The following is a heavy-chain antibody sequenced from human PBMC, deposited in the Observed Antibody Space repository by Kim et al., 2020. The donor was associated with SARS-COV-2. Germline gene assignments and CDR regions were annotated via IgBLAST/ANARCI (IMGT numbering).Heavy chain of an antibody. J-gene: IGHJ6*02. D-gene: IGHD7-27*01. CDR1: GFTFSSYG. CDR3: ASNLGPGGYYYYGMDV. Sequence: GGSLKLSCAASGFTFSSYGMHWVRQAPGKGLEWVAVIWYDGSNKYYADSVKGRFTISRDNSKNTLYLQMNSLRAKDTAVYYCASNLGPGGYYYYGMDVWGQGTTVTVSS. V-gene: IGHV3-33*08. CDR2: IWYDGSNK.